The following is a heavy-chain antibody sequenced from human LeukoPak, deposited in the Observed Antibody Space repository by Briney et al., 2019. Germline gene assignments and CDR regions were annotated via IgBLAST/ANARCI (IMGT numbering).Heavy chain of an antibody. CDR2: IYYTGST. J-gene: IGHJ4*02. V-gene: IGHV4-39*01. D-gene: IGHD1-26*01. CDR3: ARRGGSGRAFDY. CDR1: SASISGGTYY. Sequence: SETLSLTCSVSSASISGGTYYWGWIRQPPGKGLEWIGSIYYTGSTYDNPSLKSRVTISVDTSKNQFSLKLSSVTAADTAVYCCARRGGSGRAFDYWGQGTLVTVSS.